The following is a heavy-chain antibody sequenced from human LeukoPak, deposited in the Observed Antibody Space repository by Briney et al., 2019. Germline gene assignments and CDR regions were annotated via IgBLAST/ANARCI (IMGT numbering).Heavy chain of an antibody. J-gene: IGHJ4*02. Sequence: ASVKVSCKVSGYTLTELSMHWVRQAPGKGPEWMGGFDPEDGETIYAQKFQGRVTMTEDTSTDTAYMELSSLRSEDTAVYYCATVINNPIVATIGWGYWGQGTLVTVSS. CDR2: FDPEDGET. V-gene: IGHV1-24*01. CDR3: ATVINNPIVATIGWGY. CDR1: GYTLTELS. D-gene: IGHD5-12*01.